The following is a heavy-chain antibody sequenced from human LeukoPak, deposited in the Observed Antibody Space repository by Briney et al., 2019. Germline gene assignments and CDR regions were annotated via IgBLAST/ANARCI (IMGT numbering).Heavy chain of an antibody. CDR2: IWYDGSNK. J-gene: IGHJ6*04. CDR3: ARDSGDYYYGMDV. V-gene: IGHV3-33*01. CDR1: GFTFSSYG. D-gene: IGHD4-17*01. Sequence: PGGSLRLSCAASGFTFSSYGMHWVRQAPGKGLEWVAVIWYDGSNKYYADSVKGRFTISRDNSKNTLYLQMNSLRAEDTAVYYCARDSGDYYYGMDVWGKGTTVTVSS.